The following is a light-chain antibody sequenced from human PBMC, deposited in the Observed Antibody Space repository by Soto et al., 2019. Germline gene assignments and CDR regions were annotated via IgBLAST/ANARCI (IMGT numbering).Light chain of an antibody. CDR1: QSVSSSY. Sequence: EIVFTQSPGTLSLSTGERATLSCRASQSVSSSYLAWYQQKPGQAPRLLIYGASSRATGIPDRFSGSGSGTDFTLTISRLEPEDFAVYYCQQYGSSPPLTFGGGTKVEIK. CDR2: GAS. CDR3: QQYGSSPPLT. V-gene: IGKV3-20*01. J-gene: IGKJ4*01.